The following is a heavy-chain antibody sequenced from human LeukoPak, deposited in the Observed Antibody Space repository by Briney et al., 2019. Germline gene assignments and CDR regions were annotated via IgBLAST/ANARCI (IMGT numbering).Heavy chain of an antibody. Sequence: SETLSLTCAVSGYSISSGYYWGWIRQPPGKGLEWIGSIYQSGSTYYTPSLKSRVTISVDTSKNQFSLKLSSVTAADTAVYYCARHRASSGYYNYFDYWGQGTLVTLSS. V-gene: IGHV4-38-2*01. CDR3: ARHRASSGYYNYFDY. J-gene: IGHJ4*02. CDR2: IYQSGST. D-gene: IGHD3-22*01. CDR1: GYSISSGYY.